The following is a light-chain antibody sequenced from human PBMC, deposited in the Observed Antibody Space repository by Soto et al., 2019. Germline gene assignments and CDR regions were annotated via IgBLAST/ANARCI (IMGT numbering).Light chain of an antibody. Sequence: EIVLTQSPGTLSLSPGERATLSCRASQSVSSSHLAWYRQKPGQAPRLLIFGASSRATGIPDRFSGSGSGTDFTLTISRLEPEDFAVYYCQQYGSSPGTFGQGTKVDI. CDR1: QSVSSSH. J-gene: IGKJ1*01. V-gene: IGKV3-20*01. CDR3: QQYGSSPGT. CDR2: GAS.